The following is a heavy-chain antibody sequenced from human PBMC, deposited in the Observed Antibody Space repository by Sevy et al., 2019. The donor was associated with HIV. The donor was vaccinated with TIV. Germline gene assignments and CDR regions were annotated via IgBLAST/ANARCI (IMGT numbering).Heavy chain of an antibody. D-gene: IGHD2-2*01. Sequence: SETLSLTCTVSGGSVSSGSYYWSWIRQPPGKGLEWIGYIYYSGSTNYDPSLKSRVTISVDTSKNQFSLKLSSVTAADTAVYYCARDRLSYCSSTSCRYFDYWGQGTLVTVSS. V-gene: IGHV4-61*01. J-gene: IGHJ4*02. CDR3: ARDRLSYCSSTSCRYFDY. CDR2: IYYSGST. CDR1: GGSVSSGSYY.